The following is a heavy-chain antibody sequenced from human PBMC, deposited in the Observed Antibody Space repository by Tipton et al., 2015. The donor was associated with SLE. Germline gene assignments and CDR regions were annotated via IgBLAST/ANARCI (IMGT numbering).Heavy chain of an antibody. J-gene: IGHJ6*02. CDR3: ARPEVLGYYYGMDV. Sequence: QSGAEVKKPGASVKVSCKASGYTFTSYGISWVRQAPGQGLEWMGGIIPIFGTANYAQKFQGRVTITADESTSTAYMELSSLRSEDTAVYYCARPEVLGYYYGMDVWGQGTTVTVSS. CDR1: GYTFTSYG. D-gene: IGHD3-3*02. CDR2: IIPIFGTA. V-gene: IGHV1-69*13.